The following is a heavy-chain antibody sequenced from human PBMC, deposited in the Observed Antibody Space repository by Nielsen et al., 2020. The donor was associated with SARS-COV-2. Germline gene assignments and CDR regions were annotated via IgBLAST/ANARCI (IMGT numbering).Heavy chain of an antibody. CDR3: ARDSSIAARFFDY. D-gene: IGHD6-6*01. Sequence: SVKVSCKASGGTFSSYAISWVRQAPGQGLEWMGGIIPIFGTANYAQKFQGRVTITADESTSTAYMELSSLRSEDTAVYCCARDSSIAARFFDYWGQGTLVTVSS. V-gene: IGHV1-69*13. CDR1: GGTFSSYA. CDR2: IIPIFGTA. J-gene: IGHJ4*02.